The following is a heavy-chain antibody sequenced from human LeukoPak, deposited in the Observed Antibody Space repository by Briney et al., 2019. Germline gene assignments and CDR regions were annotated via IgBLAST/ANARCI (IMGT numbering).Heavy chain of an antibody. J-gene: IGHJ6*03. Sequence: SETLSLTCTVSGGSVSRSSYYWGWLRQPPGKGLEWIGSIYYSGSTYYNPSLKSRVTISVDRSKNQFSLKLSSVTAADTAVYYCARVVVGTYDFWTRYYYYMDVWGKGTTVTVSS. V-gene: IGHV4-39*07. CDR3: ARVVVGTYDFWTRYYYYMDV. D-gene: IGHD3-3*01. CDR2: IYYSGST. CDR1: GGSVSRSSYY.